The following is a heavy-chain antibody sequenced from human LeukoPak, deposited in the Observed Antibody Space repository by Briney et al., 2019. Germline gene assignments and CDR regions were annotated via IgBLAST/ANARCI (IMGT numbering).Heavy chain of an antibody. V-gene: IGHV3-23*01. CDR3: AKDRGDILTGYYSPEFDP. CDR2: ISGSGGST. J-gene: IGHJ5*02. Sequence: GGSLRLSCAASGFTFSSYAMSWVRQAPGKGLEWVSAISGSGGSTYYADSVKGRFTISRDNSKNTLYLQMNSLRAEDTAVYYCAKDRGDILTGYYSPEFDPWGQGTLVTVSS. CDR1: GFTFSSYA. D-gene: IGHD3-9*01.